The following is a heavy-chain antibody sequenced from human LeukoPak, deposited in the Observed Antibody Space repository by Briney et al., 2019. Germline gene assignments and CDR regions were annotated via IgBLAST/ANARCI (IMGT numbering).Heavy chain of an antibody. CDR3: ARGAIFHYYDSSGYAY. V-gene: IGHV1-8*01. Sequence: ASVKVSCEASGYTFTSYDINWVRQATGQGLEWMGWMNPNSGNTGYAQKFQGRVTMTRNTSISTAYMELSSLRSEDTAVYYCARGAIFHYYDSSGYAYWGQGTLVTVSS. D-gene: IGHD3-22*01. CDR1: GYTFTSYD. CDR2: MNPNSGNT. J-gene: IGHJ4*02.